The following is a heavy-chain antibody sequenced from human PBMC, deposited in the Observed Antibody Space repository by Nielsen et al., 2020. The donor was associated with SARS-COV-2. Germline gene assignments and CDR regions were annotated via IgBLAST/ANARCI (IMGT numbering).Heavy chain of an antibody. CDR3: ARTYGSGSYYPDTGFDY. CDR2: TYHSGST. J-gene: IGHJ4*02. Sequence: SETLSLTCTVSGDSIGSYYWNWIRQPPGKGLEWIGFTYHSGSTNYNPSLKSRVTISVDTSKNQFSLKLSSVTAADTAVYYCARTYGSGSYYPDTGFDYWGQGTLVTVSS. CDR1: GDSIGSYY. V-gene: IGHV4-59*12. D-gene: IGHD3-10*01.